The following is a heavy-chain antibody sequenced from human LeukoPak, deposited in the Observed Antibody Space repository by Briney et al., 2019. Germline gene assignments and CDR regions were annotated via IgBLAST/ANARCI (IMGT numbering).Heavy chain of an antibody. CDR3: ARVIAAPNWLDP. D-gene: IGHD3-22*01. J-gene: IGHJ5*02. Sequence: SETLSLTCTVSGGSISSHYWAWLRQPPGKGLEWIGHVYYSGSTKYNPTLQNRVTISVDTSKSHFSLKLTSVTTADTAIYYCARVIAAPNWLDPWGQGILVSVSS. CDR1: GGSISSHY. CDR2: VYYSGST. V-gene: IGHV4-59*11.